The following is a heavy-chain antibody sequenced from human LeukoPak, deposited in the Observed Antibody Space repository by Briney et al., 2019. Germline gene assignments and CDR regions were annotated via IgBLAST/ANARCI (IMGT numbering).Heavy chain of an antibody. V-gene: IGHV4-4*08. CDR1: GGSISSYY. CDR2: IYTSGST. J-gene: IGHJ5*02. Sequence: PSETLSLTCTVSGGSISSYYWSWIRQPPGKGLEWIGRIYTSGSTNYNPSLKSRVTISVDTSKNQFSLKLSSVTAADTAVYYCASSPSVRGVTGWFDPWGQGTLVTVSS. D-gene: IGHD3-10*01. CDR3: ASSPSVRGVTGWFDP.